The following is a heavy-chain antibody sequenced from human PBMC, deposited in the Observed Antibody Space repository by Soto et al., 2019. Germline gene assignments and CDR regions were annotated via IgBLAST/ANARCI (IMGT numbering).Heavy chain of an antibody. CDR2: IIPIFGTA. J-gene: IGHJ6*02. CDR3: ARDKDYILTGYYYDYGMCV. D-gene: IGHD3-9*01. CDR1: GGTFSSYA. Sequence: QVQLVQSGAEVKKPGSSVKVSSKASGGTFSSYAISWVRQAPGQGLEWMGGIIPIFGTAHYAQKFQGRVTIIADKATSTAYMELRSLRSEDTAVYYCARDKDYILTGYYYDYGMCVWGQGTTVTVSS. V-gene: IGHV1-69*06.